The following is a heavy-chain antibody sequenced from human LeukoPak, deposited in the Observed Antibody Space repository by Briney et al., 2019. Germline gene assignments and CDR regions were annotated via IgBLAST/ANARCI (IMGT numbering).Heavy chain of an antibody. D-gene: IGHD3-22*01. CDR1: GFTFSSYW. Sequence: PGGSLRLSCTASGFTFSSYWMSWVRQAPGKGLEWVANIKQDESEKFYVDSVKGRFTISRDDAKNSLYLQMNSLRAEDTAVYYCAKVSAYYDSIGWHKGFDYWGQGTLVTVSS. J-gene: IGHJ4*02. V-gene: IGHV3-7*01. CDR3: AKVSAYYDSIGWHKGFDY. CDR2: IKQDESEK.